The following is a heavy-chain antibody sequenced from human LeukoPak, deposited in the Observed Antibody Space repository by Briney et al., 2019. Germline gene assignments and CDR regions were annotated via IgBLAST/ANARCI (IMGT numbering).Heavy chain of an antibody. CDR3: ASPPPEISGVAAFDY. J-gene: IGHJ4*02. V-gene: IGHV1-69*13. Sequence: SVKVSCKASGYTFTSYGISWVRQDPGQGLEWMGGIIPIFGTANYAQKFQGRVTITADESTSTAYMELSSLRSEDTAVYYCASPPPEISGVAAFDYWGQGTLVTVSS. CDR2: IIPIFGTA. D-gene: IGHD3-3*01. CDR1: GYTFTSYG.